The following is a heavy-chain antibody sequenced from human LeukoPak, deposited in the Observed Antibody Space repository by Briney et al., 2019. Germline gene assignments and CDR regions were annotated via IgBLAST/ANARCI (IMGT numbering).Heavy chain of an antibody. CDR2: ISGSGGST. CDR1: GFTFSSYA. D-gene: IGHD5-24*01. J-gene: IGHJ4*02. V-gene: IGHV3-23*01. Sequence: PGGSMRLSCAASGFTFSSYAMSWVRQAPGKGLEWVSAISGSGGSTYYADSVKGRFTISRDNSKNTLYLQMNSLRAEDTAVYYCARETIDGYNYFDYWGQGTLVTVSS. CDR3: ARETIDGYNYFDY.